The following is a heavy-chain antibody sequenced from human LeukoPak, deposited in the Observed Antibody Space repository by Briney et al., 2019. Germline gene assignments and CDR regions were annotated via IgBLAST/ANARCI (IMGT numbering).Heavy chain of an antibody. CDR2: IRSYSSYI. J-gene: IGHJ6*03. CDR3: ARYAEVYYYIDV. CDR1: GFIFGDYA. V-gene: IGHV3-21*01. Sequence: PGGSLRLSCTGSGFIFGDYAMNWVRQAPGKGLEWVASIRSYSSYIHYADSVKGRFTISRDDAKKSLYLQMNSLRAEDTAVYFCARYAEVYYYIDVWGTGTTVTVSS. D-gene: IGHD2-8*01.